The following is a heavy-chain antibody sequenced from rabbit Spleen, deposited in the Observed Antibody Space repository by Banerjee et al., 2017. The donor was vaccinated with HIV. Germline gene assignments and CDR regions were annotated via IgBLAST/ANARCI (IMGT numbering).Heavy chain of an antibody. CDR2: IDPIFGST. D-gene: IGHD1-1*01. V-gene: IGHV1S47*01. CDR3: ARDLDSGGYIGCAFNL. Sequence: QEQLVESGGGLVQPGGSLKLSCKASGFDFSNYGVSWVRQAPGKGLEWIGYIDPIFGSTYYASWVNGRFTISRHNAQNTLYLQLNSLTVADTATYFCARDLDSGGYIGCAFNLWGPGTLVTVS. J-gene: IGHJ4*01. CDR1: GFDFSNYG.